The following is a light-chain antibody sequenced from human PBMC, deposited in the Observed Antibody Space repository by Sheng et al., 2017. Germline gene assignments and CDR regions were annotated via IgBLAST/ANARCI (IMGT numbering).Light chain of an antibody. Sequence: QSALTQPASVSGSPGQSITISCTGTSSDVGNSNLVSWYQKHPSKAPKLIIYEVTQRPSGVSNRFSGSKSGNTASLTISGLQAEDEADYYCYSHAGGKMFGGGTKLTVL. CDR1: SSDVGNSNL. J-gene: IGLJ3*02. CDR2: EVT. V-gene: IGLV2-23*02. CDR3: YSHAGGKM.